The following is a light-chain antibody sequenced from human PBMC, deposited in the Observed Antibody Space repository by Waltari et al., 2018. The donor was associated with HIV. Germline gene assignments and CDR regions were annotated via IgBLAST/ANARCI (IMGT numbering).Light chain of an antibody. Sequence: DIEMTQSPSSVSGSLGDTLTITCRASQPVSSWLTWYQQRPGKSPEVLIFATSILQTGVPSRFSGRGSGTNFTLTISSLQPEDFATYYCQQASSFPWTFGQGTKVEVK. V-gene: IGKV1-12*01. CDR3: QQASSFPWT. J-gene: IGKJ1*01. CDR1: QPVSSW. CDR2: ATS.